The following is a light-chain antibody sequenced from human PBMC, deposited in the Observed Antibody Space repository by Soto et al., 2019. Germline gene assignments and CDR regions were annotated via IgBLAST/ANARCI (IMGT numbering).Light chain of an antibody. V-gene: IGLV3-21*02. CDR3: QVWDSNSDHYV. Sequence: VLTQPPSASGSPGQSVTISCTGTKNDIGVYDFVSWYQHHPGQAPVLVVYDDRDRPSGIPERFSGSNSGNTATLTISRVEAGDEADYYCQVWDSNSDHYVFGTGTKVTVL. CDR1: KNDIGVYDF. J-gene: IGLJ1*01. CDR2: DDR.